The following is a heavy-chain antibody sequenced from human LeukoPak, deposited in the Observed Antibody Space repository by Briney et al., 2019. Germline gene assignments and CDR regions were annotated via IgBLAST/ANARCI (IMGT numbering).Heavy chain of an antibody. CDR1: GYTLTELS. J-gene: IGHJ4*02. Sequence: ASVKVSCKVSGYTLTELSMHWVRQAPGKGLEWMGGFDPEDGETIYAQKFQGRVTMTEDTSTDTAYMELSSLRSEDTAVYYCATDFRWGYCSSTSCSPPGNWGQGTLVTVSS. V-gene: IGHV1-24*01. CDR2: FDPEDGET. D-gene: IGHD2-2*01. CDR3: ATDFRWGYCSSTSCSPPGN.